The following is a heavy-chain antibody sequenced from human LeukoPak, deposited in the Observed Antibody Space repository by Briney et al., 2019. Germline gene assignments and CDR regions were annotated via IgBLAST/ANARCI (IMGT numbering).Heavy chain of an antibody. D-gene: IGHD3-22*01. Sequence: GGSLRLSCAASGFPFSCYAMSRVRQAPGKGQEWVSANSGRDSSTYYADCLKGRYKIYRDNSNDTLYLQMNSLRAEDTAVYYCAKDAASVYYYDSSGYYYFDYWGQGTLVTVSS. CDR2: NSGRDSST. CDR3: AKDAASVYYYDSSGYYYFDY. J-gene: IGHJ4*02. CDR1: GFPFSCYA. V-gene: IGHV3-23*01.